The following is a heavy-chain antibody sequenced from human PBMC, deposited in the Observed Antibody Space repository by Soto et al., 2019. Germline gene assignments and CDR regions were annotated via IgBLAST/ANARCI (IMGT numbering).Heavy chain of an antibody. Sequence: ASVKVSCKASGYTFTSYAMHWVRQAPGQRLEWMGWINAGNGNTKYSQKFQGRVTITRDTSASTAYMELSSLRSEDTAVYYCARDKVGATPLGYYYGMDVWGQGTTVTVSS. V-gene: IGHV1-3*01. CDR2: INAGNGNT. CDR1: GYTFTSYA. J-gene: IGHJ6*02. D-gene: IGHD1-26*01. CDR3: ARDKVGATPLGYYYGMDV.